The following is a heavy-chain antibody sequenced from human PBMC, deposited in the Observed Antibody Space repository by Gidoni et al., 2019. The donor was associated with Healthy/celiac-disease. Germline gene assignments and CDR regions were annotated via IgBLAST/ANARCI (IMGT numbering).Heavy chain of an antibody. D-gene: IGHD6-6*01. Sequence: QLQLQASGPGLVKPSETLSLTCTVSGGSISSSSYYWGWLRQPPGKGLEWIGSIYYSGSTYYNPSLKSRVTISVDTSKNQFSLKLSSVTAADTAVYYCIAAQYYFDYWCQGTLVTVSS. CDR2: IYYSGST. V-gene: IGHV4-39*01. CDR1: GGSISSSSYY. CDR3: IAAQYYFDY. J-gene: IGHJ4*02.